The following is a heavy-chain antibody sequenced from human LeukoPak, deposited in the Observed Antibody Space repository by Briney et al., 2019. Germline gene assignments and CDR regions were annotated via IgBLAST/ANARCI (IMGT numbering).Heavy chain of an antibody. Sequence: SETLSLTCTVSGGSISSRSYYWAWIRQPPGKGLEWIGSFSDSGSTYYNPSLNSRVTMTVDTSKTQFSLRLSSVTAADTAVYYCARGSSGFMIDAFDIWGQGTMVTVSS. V-gene: IGHV4-39*01. CDR3: ARGSSGFMIDAFDI. CDR2: FSDSGST. J-gene: IGHJ3*02. CDR1: GGSISSRSYY. D-gene: IGHD6-19*01.